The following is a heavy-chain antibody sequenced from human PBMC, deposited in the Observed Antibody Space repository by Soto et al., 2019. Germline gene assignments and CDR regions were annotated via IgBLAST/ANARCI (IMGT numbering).Heavy chain of an antibody. CDR2: ISGSGGST. D-gene: IGHD1-26*01. CDR3: ARRGSGSYYDY. V-gene: IGHV3-23*01. CDR1: GFTFSSYA. J-gene: IGHJ4*02. Sequence: EVQLLESGGGLVQPGGSLRLSCAASGFTFSSYAMNWVRQAPGKGLEWVSVISGSGGSTYYADSVKGRFTISRDNSKNARYRQMNSLRAEDTAVYYCARRGSGSYYDYWGQGTLVTVSS.